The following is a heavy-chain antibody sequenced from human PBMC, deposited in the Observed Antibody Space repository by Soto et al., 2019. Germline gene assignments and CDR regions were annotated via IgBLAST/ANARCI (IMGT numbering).Heavy chain of an antibody. CDR2: IYHDGNT. J-gene: IGHJ4*02. D-gene: IGHD5-18*01. CDR1: GGAVSSSSW. CDR3: ARDYSHGLFDS. Sequence: LSGSCAGSGGAVSSSSWWSWVRQPPGKGLEWIGEIYHDGNTNYNPSLRRRVTVSLDKSKNQFSMKLSSVTAADTVVYYCARDYSHGLFDSWCQGTLVT. V-gene: IGHV4-4*02.